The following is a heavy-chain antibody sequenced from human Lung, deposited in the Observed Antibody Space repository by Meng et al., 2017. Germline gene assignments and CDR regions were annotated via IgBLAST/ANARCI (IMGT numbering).Heavy chain of an antibody. J-gene: IGHJ4*02. D-gene: IGHD4-11*01. CDR1: GGSFSEYR. V-gene: IGHV4-34*04. CDR2: INHSGST. CDR3: ARGPTTMAHDFDY. Sequence: ARLPQWGEGLFNPSDTSCLLCGGCGGSFSEYRWSWVRQLAGKGLEWIGEINHSGSTNNNPSLESRATISVDTSQNNLSLKLSSVTAADSAVYYCARGPTTMAHDFDYWGQGTLVTVSS.